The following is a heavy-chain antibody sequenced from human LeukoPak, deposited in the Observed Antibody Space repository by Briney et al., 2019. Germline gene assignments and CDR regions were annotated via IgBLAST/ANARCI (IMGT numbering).Heavy chain of an antibody. V-gene: IGHV3-23*01. Sequence: GGSLRLSCAASGFTFISYGMSWVRQAPGKGLEWVSAISGSGGSTYYADSVKGRFIISRDDSKSTLYLQMNSLRAEDTAVCYCAKGGWLEYWGQGTLVTVSS. CDR1: GFTFISYG. J-gene: IGHJ4*02. CDR3: AKGGWLEY. D-gene: IGHD2-15*01. CDR2: ISGSGGST.